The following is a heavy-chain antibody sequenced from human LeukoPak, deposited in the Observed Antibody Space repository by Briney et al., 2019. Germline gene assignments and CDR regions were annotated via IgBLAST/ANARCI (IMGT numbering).Heavy chain of an antibody. V-gene: IGHV3-23*01. J-gene: IGHJ5*01. Sequence: GGSLTLSCAASGFTLSSCAMSWVRQAPRKGLEWVSAISGSGGSTYYADSVKGRFTISRDHSKNTLYLQMNSLRAEDTAVYYCAKDLQGLSDRFDSWGQGTLVTVSS. CDR2: ISGSGGST. CDR1: GFTLSSCA. D-gene: IGHD3-3*01. CDR3: AKDLQGLSDRFDS.